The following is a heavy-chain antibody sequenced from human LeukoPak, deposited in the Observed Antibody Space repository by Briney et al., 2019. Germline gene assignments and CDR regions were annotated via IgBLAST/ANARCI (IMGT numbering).Heavy chain of an antibody. CDR1: GFTFSSYG. D-gene: IGHD3-16*02. J-gene: IGHJ4*02. CDR2: ISYDGSNK. Sequence: GGSLRLSCAASGFTFSSYGMHWVRQAPGKGLEWVAVISYDGSNKYYADSVKGRFTISRDNSKNTLYLQMNSLRAEDTAVYYCANSPGHDYVWGSHRQHSFDYWGQGTLVTVSS. CDR3: ANSPGHDYVWGSHRQHSFDY. V-gene: IGHV3-30*18.